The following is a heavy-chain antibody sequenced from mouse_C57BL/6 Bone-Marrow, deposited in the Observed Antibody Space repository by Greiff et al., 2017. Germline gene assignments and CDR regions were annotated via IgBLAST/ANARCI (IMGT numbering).Heavy chain of an antibody. CDR1: GYSFTGYY. CDR3: ARGTKRGFAY. V-gene: IGHV1-42*01. J-gene: IGHJ3*01. D-gene: IGHD1-1*01. CDR2: INPSTGGT. Sequence: VQLKQSGPELVKPGASVKISCKASGYSFTGYYMNWVKQSPEKSLEWIGEINPSTGGTTYNQKFKAKATLTVDKSSSTAYMQLKSLTSEDSAVYYCARGTKRGFAYWGQGTLVTVSA.